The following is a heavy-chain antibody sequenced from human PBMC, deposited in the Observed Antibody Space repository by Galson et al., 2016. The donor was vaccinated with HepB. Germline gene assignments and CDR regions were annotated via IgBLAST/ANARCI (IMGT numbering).Heavy chain of an antibody. CDR2: FYYTDDT. CDR1: GASISGTEYY. D-gene: IGHD6-19*01. V-gene: IGHV4-39*01. J-gene: IGHJ6*03. CDR3: ATGIVVAGKMYYHYMDV. Sequence: SETLPLTCTVSGASISGTEYYWGWIRQPPGGGLEWIGTFYYTDDTYYNPSLKSRVAISVDRSKDQFPLRLDSVTAADTGVYYCATGIVVAGKMYYHYMDVWGKGTTVTVSS.